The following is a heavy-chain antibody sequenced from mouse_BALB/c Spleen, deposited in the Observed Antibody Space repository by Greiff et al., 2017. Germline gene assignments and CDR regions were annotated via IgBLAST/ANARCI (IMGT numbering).Heavy chain of an antibody. CDR2: INSNGGST. Sequence: EVMLVESVGGLVQPGGSLKLSCAASGFTFSSYGMSWVRQTPDKRLELVATINSNGGSTYYPDSVKGRFTISRDNAKNTLYLQMSSLKSEDTAMYYCARVNYYGSSVYWGQGTTLTVSS. J-gene: IGHJ2*01. CDR3: ARVNYYGSSVY. CDR1: GFTFSSYG. D-gene: IGHD1-1*01. V-gene: IGHV5-6-3*01.